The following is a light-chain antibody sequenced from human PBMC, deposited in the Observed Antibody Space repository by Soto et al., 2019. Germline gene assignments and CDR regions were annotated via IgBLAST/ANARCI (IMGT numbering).Light chain of an antibody. CDR1: QSVSSW. J-gene: IGKJ4*01. CDR2: KAY. CDR3: QQYNSNPLT. Sequence: DIQMTQSPSTLSASVGDRDTITCRASQSVSSWLAWYQQKPGKVPKLLIYKAYSLESGVPSRFSGSGSGTEFTLTISSLQPDDFPTYYCQQYNSNPLTFGGGTKVEIK. V-gene: IGKV1-5*03.